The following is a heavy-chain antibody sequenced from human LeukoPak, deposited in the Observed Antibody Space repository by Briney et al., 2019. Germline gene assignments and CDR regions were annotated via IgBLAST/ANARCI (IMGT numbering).Heavy chain of an antibody. V-gene: IGHV4-34*01. CDR2: INHSGST. D-gene: IGHD2-2*01. J-gene: IGHJ3*02. Sequence: SETLSLTCAVYGGSFSGYYWSWIRQPPGKGLEWIGEINHSGSTNYNPSLKSRVTISVDTSKNQFSLKLSSVTAADTAVYYCAAGDIVVVQEGAFDIWGQGTMVTVSS. CDR3: AAGDIVVVQEGAFDI. CDR1: GGSFSGYY.